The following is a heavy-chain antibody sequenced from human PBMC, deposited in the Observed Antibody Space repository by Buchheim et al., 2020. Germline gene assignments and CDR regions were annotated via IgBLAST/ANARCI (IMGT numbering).Heavy chain of an antibody. Sequence: QVQLQESGPGLVKPSQTLSLSCVVSGGSISRGGYYWRWIRQHPGKGLEWIGYTFYSGSTSYNPSLKSRVSISEDTSKNQFSLKLNSVTAADTAVYYCARTVSKWDYYFDYWGQG. CDR3: ARTVSKWDYYFDY. V-gene: IGHV4-31*11. CDR1: GGSISRGGYY. J-gene: IGHJ4*02. CDR2: TFYSGST. D-gene: IGHD1-26*01.